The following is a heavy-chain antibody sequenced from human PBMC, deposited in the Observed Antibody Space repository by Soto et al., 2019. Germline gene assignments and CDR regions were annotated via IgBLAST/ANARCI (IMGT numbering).Heavy chain of an antibody. CDR1: GDSIRSSNYY. CDR2: IYYSGTA. J-gene: IGHJ5*02. D-gene: IGHD5-12*01. V-gene: IGHV4-39*01. CDR3: ARMGYSGYEIDNWFDP. Sequence: SETLSLTCVVSGDSIRSSNYYWGWLRQSPVKGLEWIGSIYYSGTAYYNPSLKSRVTISIDTSKNQFSLKLNSVTAADTAVYYCARMGYSGYEIDNWFDPWGQGTLVTVSS.